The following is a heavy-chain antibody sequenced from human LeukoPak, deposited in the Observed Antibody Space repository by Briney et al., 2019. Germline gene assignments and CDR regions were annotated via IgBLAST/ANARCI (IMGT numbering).Heavy chain of an antibody. CDR2: IYISGAI. CDR3: AGGGYCTSNSCYGIDY. D-gene: IGHD2-2*01. CDR1: RGSLSSYY. J-gene: IGHJ4*02. Sequence: SETLSLTRTVSRGSLSSYYWSWIPQTPGEGLERIGRIYISGAINYNPPLKSRITISLDKSKNQFSLKLCSVTAADTAVYYCAGGGYCTSNSCYGIDYWGQGTLVTVSS. V-gene: IGHV4-4*07.